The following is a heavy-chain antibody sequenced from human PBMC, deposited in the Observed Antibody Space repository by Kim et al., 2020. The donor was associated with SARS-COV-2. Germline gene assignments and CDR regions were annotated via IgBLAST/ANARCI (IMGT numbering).Heavy chain of an antibody. CDR3: ASYLIVVVPAAMSYYYGMDV. CDR2: ISYSGST. J-gene: IGHJ6*02. CDR1: GGSISSSSYY. D-gene: IGHD2-2*01. V-gene: IGHV4-39*01. Sequence: SETLSLTCTVSGGSISSSSYYWGWIRQPPGKGLEWIGSISYSGSTYYNPSLKSRVTISVDTSKNQFSLKLSSVTAADTAVYYCASYLIVVVPAAMSYYYGMDVWGQGTTVTVSS.